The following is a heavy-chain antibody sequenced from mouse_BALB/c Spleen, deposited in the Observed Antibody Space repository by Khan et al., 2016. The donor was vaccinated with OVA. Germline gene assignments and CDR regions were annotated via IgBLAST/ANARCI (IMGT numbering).Heavy chain of an antibody. Sequence: EVQLQQPGAELVKPGASVKLSCTASGFNIKDTYIHWVKQRPEQGLEWIGRIDPANANTNYDPKFQDKATITSDTSSNTSYLQLSSLASEDTAVYDSARSSYDTRYFAVWGAGTTVTVSA. D-gene: IGHD2-3*01. CDR1: GFNIKDTY. J-gene: IGHJ1*01. CDR3: ARSSYDTRYFAV. V-gene: IGHV14-3*02. CDR2: IDPANANT.